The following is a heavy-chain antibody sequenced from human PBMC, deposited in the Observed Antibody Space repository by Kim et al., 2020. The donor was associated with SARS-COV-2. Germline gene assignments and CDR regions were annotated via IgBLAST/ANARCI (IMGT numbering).Heavy chain of an antibody. D-gene: IGHD6-13*01. V-gene: IGHV1-8*01. CDR3: ARDSAAAGTDY. J-gene: IGHJ4*02. Sequence: TGYAQKFQGRVTMTRNTSISTAYMELSSLRSEDTAVYYCARDSAAAGTDYWGQGTLVTVSS. CDR2: T.